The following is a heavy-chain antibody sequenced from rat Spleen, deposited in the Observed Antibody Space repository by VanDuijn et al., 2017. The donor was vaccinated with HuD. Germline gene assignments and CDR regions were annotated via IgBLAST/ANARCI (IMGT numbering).Heavy chain of an antibody. CDR3: ARRHYGYTDYFDY. CDR1: GFTFSDYY. V-gene: IGHV5-25*01. J-gene: IGHJ2*01. CDR2: ISSGGVDT. Sequence: EVQLVESDGGLVQPGRSLKLSCAASGFTFSDYYMAWVRQAPTKGLEWVASISSGGVDTYYRDSVKGRFTISRDNAKSTLSLRMDSLRSEDTATYYCARRHYGYTDYFDYWGQGVMVTVSS. D-gene: IGHD1-9*01.